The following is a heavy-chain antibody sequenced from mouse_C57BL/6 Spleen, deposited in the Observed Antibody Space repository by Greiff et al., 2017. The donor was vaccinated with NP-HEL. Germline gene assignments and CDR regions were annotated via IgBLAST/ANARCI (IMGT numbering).Heavy chain of an antibody. Sequence: EVQGVESGEGLVKPGGSLKLSCAASGFTFSSYAVSWVRQTPEQRLEWIAYISSGGDYIYYADTVKGRFTISRDNARNTLYLQMNSLKSEDTAMYYCTRDREEGALDYWGQGTSVTVSS. CDR1: GFTFSSYA. CDR2: ISSGGDYI. CDR3: TRDREEGALDY. J-gene: IGHJ4*01. V-gene: IGHV5-9-1*02.